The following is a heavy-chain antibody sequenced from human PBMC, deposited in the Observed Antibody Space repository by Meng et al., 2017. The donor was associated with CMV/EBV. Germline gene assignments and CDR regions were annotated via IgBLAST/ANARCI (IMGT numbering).Heavy chain of an antibody. CDR3: ARENGVAGVEHFDY. Sequence: SVKVSCKASGGTFSSYAISWVRQAPGQGLEWMGGIIPILGIANYAQKFQGRVTITADKSTSTAYMELSSLRSEETAVYYCARENGVAGVEHFDYWGQGTLVTVSS. CDR2: IIPILGIA. CDR1: GGTFSSYA. V-gene: IGHV1-69*10. D-gene: IGHD3-3*01. J-gene: IGHJ4*02.